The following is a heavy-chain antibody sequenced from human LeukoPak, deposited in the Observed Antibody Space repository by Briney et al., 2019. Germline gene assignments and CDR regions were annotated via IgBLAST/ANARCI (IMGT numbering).Heavy chain of an antibody. CDR1: GVTLSSYW. CDR2: INQDVSEI. J-gene: IGHJ6*03. CDR3: ARKYRGYAYYHYYYMDV. V-gene: IGHV3-7*01. D-gene: IGHD5-12*01. Sequence: PGGSLRLSCAASGVTLSSYWMSWVRQAPGKGLEWVANINQDVSEINYVDSVKGRFTSSRDNAKNSLYLEMNSLRAEDTAVYYCARKYRGYAYYHYYYMDVWGKGTTVTISS.